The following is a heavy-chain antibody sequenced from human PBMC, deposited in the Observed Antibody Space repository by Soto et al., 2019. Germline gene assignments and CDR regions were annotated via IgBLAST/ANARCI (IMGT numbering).Heavy chain of an antibody. CDR2: INAGNGNT. J-gene: IGHJ5*02. Sequence: ASVKVSCKASGYTFTSYAMHWVRQAPGQRLEWMGWINAGNGNTKYSQKFQGRVTITRDTSASTAYMELSSPRSEDTAVYYCARDQYYYDSSGYHNWFDPWGQGTLVTVSS. CDR3: ARDQYYYDSSGYHNWFDP. CDR1: GYTFTSYA. V-gene: IGHV1-3*01. D-gene: IGHD3-22*01.